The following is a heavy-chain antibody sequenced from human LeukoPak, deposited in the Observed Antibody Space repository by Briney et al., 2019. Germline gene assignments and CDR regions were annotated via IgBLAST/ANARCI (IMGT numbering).Heavy chain of an antibody. D-gene: IGHD6-6*01. J-gene: IGHJ4*02. CDR3: ARDLIAARSYSFDY. V-gene: IGHV1-69*04. Sequence: GASVTVSCKASGGTFSSYAISWVRQAPGQGLEWMGRIIPILGIANYAQKFQGRVTITADKSTSTAYMELSSLRSEDTAVYYCARDLIAARSYSFDYGGQGPWSPSPQ. CDR2: IIPILGIA. CDR1: GGTFSSYA.